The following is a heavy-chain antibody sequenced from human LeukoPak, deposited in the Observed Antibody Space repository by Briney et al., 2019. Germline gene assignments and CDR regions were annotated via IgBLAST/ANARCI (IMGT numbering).Heavy chain of an antibody. CDR1: GFTFSTYG. Sequence: GGSLRLSCAASGFTFSTYGMHWVRQLPGKGLEWVAVISNDGSNKYYADSVKGRFTISRDNSKNTLYLQMNSLRAEDTAVYYCARGLSAYCSGGSCYSDWFDPWGQGTLVTVSS. D-gene: IGHD2-15*01. J-gene: IGHJ5*02. V-gene: IGHV3-30*03. CDR2: ISNDGSNK. CDR3: ARGLSAYCSGGSCYSDWFDP.